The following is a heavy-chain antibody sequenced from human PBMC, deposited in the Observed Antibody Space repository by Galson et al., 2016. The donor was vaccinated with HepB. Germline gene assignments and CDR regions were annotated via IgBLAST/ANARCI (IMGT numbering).Heavy chain of an antibody. CDR2: ISYDGSRK. Sequence: SLRLSCAASGFSFSSYAVHWVRQAPGKGLEWVAGISYDGSRKDSADSVKGSFTISSDNSKSTLNLQMNSLRPEDSAVYYCARVMYDLRDYYHYYGMDVWGQGTTVTVSS. J-gene: IGHJ6*02. D-gene: IGHD3-3*01. V-gene: IGHV3-30*04. CDR3: ARVMYDLRDYYHYYGMDV. CDR1: GFSFSSYA.